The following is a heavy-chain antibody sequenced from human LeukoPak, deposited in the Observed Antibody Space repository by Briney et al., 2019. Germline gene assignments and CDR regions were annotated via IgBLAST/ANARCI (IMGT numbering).Heavy chain of an antibody. D-gene: IGHD5-24*01. CDR2: ISSSGSTI. CDR3: ARVHAMAYYYGMDV. Sequence: GGSLRLSCAASGFTFSSYEMNWVRQAPGKRLEWVSYISSSGSTIYYADSAKGRFTISRDNAKNSLYLQMNSLRAEDTAVYYCARVHAMAYYYGMDVWGQGTTVTVSS. V-gene: IGHV3-48*03. J-gene: IGHJ6*02. CDR1: GFTFSSYE.